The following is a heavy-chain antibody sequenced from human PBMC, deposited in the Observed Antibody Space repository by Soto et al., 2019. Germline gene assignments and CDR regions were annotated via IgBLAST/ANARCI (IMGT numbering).Heavy chain of an antibody. Sequence: PGGSLRLSCAASGFTFSSYAMSCVRQAPGKGLEWFSAISGSGGSTYYADSVKGRFTISRDNSKNTLYLQMNSLRAEDTAVYYCAKDSYYDSSGYYYDDAFDIWGQGTMVTVSS. V-gene: IGHV3-23*01. CDR1: GFTFSSYA. CDR3: AKDSYYDSSGYYYDDAFDI. D-gene: IGHD3-22*01. J-gene: IGHJ3*02. CDR2: ISGSGGST.